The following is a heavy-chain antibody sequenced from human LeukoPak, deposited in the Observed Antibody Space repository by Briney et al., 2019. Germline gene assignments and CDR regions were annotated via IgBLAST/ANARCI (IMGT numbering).Heavy chain of an antibody. CDR3: ARRPRSGFLHYGDFAYNWFDP. CDR1: GGSISSSSYY. D-gene: IGHD4-17*01. V-gene: IGHV4-39*07. Sequence: SETLSLTCTVSGGSISSSSYYWGWIRQPPGKGLEWIGSIYYSGSTYYNPSLKSRVTISVGTSKNQFSLKLSSVTAADTAVYYCARRPRSGFLHYGDFAYNWFDPWGQGTLVTVSS. CDR2: IYYSGST. J-gene: IGHJ5*02.